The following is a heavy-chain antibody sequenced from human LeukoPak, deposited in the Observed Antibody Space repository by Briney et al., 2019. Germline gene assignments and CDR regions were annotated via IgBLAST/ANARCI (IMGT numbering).Heavy chain of an antibody. CDR3: AKGGHYYGSGSLINYFDY. D-gene: IGHD3-10*01. V-gene: IGHV3-21*04. J-gene: IGHJ4*02. CDR2: ISSSSGYI. Sequence: SGGSLRLSCAASGLTFSSYSMNWVRQAPGKGLEWVSSISSSSGYIYYADSVKGRFTISRDNSKNTLYLQMNSLRAEDTAVYYCAKGGHYYGSGSLINYFDYWGQGTLVTVSS. CDR1: GLTFSSYS.